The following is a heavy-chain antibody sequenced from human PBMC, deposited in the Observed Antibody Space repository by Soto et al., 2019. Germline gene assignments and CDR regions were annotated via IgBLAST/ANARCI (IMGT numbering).Heavy chain of an antibody. Sequence: EVQLVESGGDLVQPGGSLRLSCTASGFTFSMYWMHWVRQVPGKGPEWVSRISDDGSRADYADSVKGRFTISRDNAKNTLYLEMHILSADDTAVYYCTRGHRPSSVGTGAFWGQGTPVTVSS. V-gene: IGHV3-74*01. D-gene: IGHD3-10*01. CDR1: GFTFSMYW. J-gene: IGHJ4*02. CDR3: TRGHRPSSVGTGAF. CDR2: ISDDGSRA.